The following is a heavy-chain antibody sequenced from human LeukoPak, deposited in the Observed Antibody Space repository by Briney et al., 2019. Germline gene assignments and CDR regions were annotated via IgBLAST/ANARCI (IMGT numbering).Heavy chain of an antibody. Sequence: ASVKVSCKASGYTFTSYAMNWVRQAPGQGLEWTGWINTNTGNPTYAQGFTGRFVFSLDTSVSTAYLQISSLKAEDTAVYYCARDPEGYCTNGVCFFVYWGQGTLVTVSS. CDR3: ARDPEGYCTNGVCFFVY. V-gene: IGHV7-4-1*02. CDR2: INTNTGNP. CDR1: GYTFTSYA. D-gene: IGHD2-8*01. J-gene: IGHJ4*02.